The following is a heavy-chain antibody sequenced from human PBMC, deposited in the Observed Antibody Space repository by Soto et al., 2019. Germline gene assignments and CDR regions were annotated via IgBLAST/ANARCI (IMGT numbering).Heavy chain of an antibody. CDR1: GDSLSGYDHK. J-gene: IGHJ4*02. Sequence: QVQLQESGPGLVKPSETLSLTCTVSGDSLSGYDHKWSWIRQPPGKGLEYVGYMYSSGYTDYNPSLGSLVTMSIDTSKHQSSLTLSSATAADTAVYYCAREWSAFDYWGPGILVTVSS. CDR3: AREWSAFDY. CDR2: MYSSGYT. D-gene: IGHD2-15*01. V-gene: IGHV4-61*08.